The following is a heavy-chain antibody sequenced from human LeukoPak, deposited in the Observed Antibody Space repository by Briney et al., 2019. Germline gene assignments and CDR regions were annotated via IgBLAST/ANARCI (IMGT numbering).Heavy chain of an antibody. CDR2: IYYSGST. CDR3: ARGDTATDLFFDY. Sequence: PSETLSLTCAVSGGSISSGDYYWSWIRQPPGKGLEWIGYIYYSGSTYYNPSLKSRVTISVDTSKNQFSLKLSSVTAADTAVYYCARGDTATDLFFDYWGQGTLVTVSS. V-gene: IGHV4-30-4*01. D-gene: IGHD5-18*01. CDR1: GGSISSGDYY. J-gene: IGHJ4*02.